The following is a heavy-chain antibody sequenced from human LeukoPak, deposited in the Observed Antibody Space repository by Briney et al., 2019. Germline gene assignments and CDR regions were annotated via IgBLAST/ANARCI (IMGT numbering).Heavy chain of an antibody. J-gene: IGHJ6*03. D-gene: IGHD6-19*01. Sequence: SETLSLTCTVSGGSISSYYWSLIRQPAGKGLEWIGRIYTSGSTNYNPSLKSRVTMSVDTSKNQFSLKLSSVTAADTAVYYCAREGQWLVRGYYYMDVWGKGTTVTVSS. CDR1: GGSISSYY. CDR3: AREGQWLVRGYYYMDV. V-gene: IGHV4-4*07. CDR2: IYTSGST.